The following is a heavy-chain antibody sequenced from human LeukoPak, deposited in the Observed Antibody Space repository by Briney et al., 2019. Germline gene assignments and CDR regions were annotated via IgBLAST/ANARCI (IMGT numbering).Heavy chain of an antibody. CDR3: ARSLGYSSGG. V-gene: IGHV3-74*01. CDR1: GFPFRSHW. CDR2: ISTDGTTT. D-gene: IGHD2-15*01. J-gene: IGHJ4*02. Sequence: QPGGSLRLSCAASGFPFRSHWMHWVRQVPGKGLVWVSHISTDGTTTNYADSVKGRFTISIDNAKDTLYLQLNSLRAEDTAIYYCARSLGYSSGGWGQGTLVTVSS.